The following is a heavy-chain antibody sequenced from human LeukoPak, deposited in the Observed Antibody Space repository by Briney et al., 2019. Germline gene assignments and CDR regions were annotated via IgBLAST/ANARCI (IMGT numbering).Heavy chain of an antibody. J-gene: IGHJ4*02. Sequence: PGGSLRLSCAASGVSIWSSFRGWVRQAPGKGLEWVGRSRNKANRYTTEYAASVKGRFTISRDDSDNSLYLQMSSLKTDDTAVYYCARAGDYYSTGDCWGQGTLVTVSS. CDR1: GVSIWSSF. CDR2: SRNKANRYTT. CDR3: ARAGDYYSTGDC. V-gene: IGHV3-72*01. D-gene: IGHD3-22*01.